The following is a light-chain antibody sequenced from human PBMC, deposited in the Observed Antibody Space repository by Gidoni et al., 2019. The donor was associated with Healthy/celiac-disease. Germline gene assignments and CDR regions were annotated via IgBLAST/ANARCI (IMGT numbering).Light chain of an antibody. J-gene: IGKJ1*01. CDR1: QSVSSY. CDR2: DAS. V-gene: IGKV3-11*01. CDR3: QQRSNWRQT. Sequence: EIVFPQSPATLSLSPGERATLSCRASQSVSSYLAWYQQKPGQAPRLLIYDASNRATGIPARFSGSGSGTDFTLTISSLEPEDFAVYYCQQRSNWRQTFGQXTKVEIK.